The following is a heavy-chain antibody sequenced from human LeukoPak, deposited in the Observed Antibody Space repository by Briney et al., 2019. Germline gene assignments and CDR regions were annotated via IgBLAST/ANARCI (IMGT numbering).Heavy chain of an antibody. Sequence: GGSLRLSCAASGFTFSSYSMNWVRQAPRKGLEWVSSISSSSSYIYYADSVKGRFTISRDNAKNSLYLQMNSLRAEDTAVYYCARNDGGDWFDPWGQGTLVTVSS. D-gene: IGHD1-1*01. CDR3: ARNDGGDWFDP. J-gene: IGHJ5*02. CDR1: GFTFSSYS. V-gene: IGHV3-21*01. CDR2: ISSSSSYI.